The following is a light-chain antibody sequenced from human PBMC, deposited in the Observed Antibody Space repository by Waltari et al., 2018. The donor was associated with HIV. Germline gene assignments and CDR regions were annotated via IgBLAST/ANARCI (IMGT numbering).Light chain of an antibody. CDR1: SSNIGAGSD. CDR2: DNN. Sequence: QSALTQPPSVSGAPGQRVTISCTGSSSNIGAGSDVHWYQQLPGTAPKLLIYDNNNRPSGVPDRFSGSKSGTSASLAITGLQAEDEADYYCQSYDSGLRVFGGGTKLTVL. J-gene: IGLJ3*02. V-gene: IGLV1-40*01. CDR3: QSYDSGLRV.